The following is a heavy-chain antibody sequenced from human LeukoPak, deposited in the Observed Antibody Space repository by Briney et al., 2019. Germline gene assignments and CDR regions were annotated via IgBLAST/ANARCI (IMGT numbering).Heavy chain of an antibody. D-gene: IGHD5-24*01. Sequence: PGGSLRLSCAASGFTFSTYGMRWVRQAPGKGLEWVAFIRYDGSNKYYADSVKGRFTISRDNSKNTLYLQMNSLRPEDTAVYYCARLATHGDYWGQGTLVTISS. J-gene: IGHJ4*02. CDR3: ARLATHGDY. V-gene: IGHV3-30*02. CDR2: IRYDGSNK. CDR1: GFTFSTYG.